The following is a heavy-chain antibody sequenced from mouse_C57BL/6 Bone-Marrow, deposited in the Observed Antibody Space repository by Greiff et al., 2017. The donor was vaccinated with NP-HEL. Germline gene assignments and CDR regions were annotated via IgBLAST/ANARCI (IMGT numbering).Heavy chain of an antibody. Sequence: EVQVVESGGGLVKPGGSLKLSCAASGFTFSSYAMSWVRQTPEKRLEWVATISDGGSYTYYPDNVKGRFTISRDNAKNNLYLQMSHLKSEDTAMYYCVYSYYYAMDYWGQGTSVTVSS. CDR1: GFTFSSYA. V-gene: IGHV5-4*01. CDR2: ISDGGSYT. CDR3: VYSYYYAMDY. D-gene: IGHD1-1*01. J-gene: IGHJ4*01.